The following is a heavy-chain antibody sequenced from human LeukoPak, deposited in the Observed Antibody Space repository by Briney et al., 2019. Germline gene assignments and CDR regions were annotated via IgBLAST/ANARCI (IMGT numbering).Heavy chain of an antibody. CDR1: GFTVSSNY. D-gene: IGHD6-13*01. V-gene: IGHV3-53*01. CDR2: IYSGGST. Sequence: GGSLRLSCAASGFTVSSNYMSWVRQAPGKGLEWVSVIYSGGSTYYADSVKGRFTISRDNSKNTLYLQMNSLRAEDTAVYYCARVDIAAAGMDVWGQGTTVTVSS. J-gene: IGHJ6*02. CDR3: ARVDIAAAGMDV.